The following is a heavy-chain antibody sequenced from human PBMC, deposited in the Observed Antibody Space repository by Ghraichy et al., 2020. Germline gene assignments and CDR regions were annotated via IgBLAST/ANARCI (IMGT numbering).Heavy chain of an antibody. CDR1: GGTFSSYA. CDR3: ARICSTSCSAYYYGMDV. V-gene: IGHV1-69*13. J-gene: IGHJ6*02. CDR2: IIPIFGTA. Sequence: SVKVSCKASGGTFSSYAISWVRQAPGQGLEWMGGIIPIFGTANYAQKFQGRVTITADESTSTAYMELSSLRSEDTAVYYCARICSTSCSAYYYGMDVWGQGTTVTVSS. D-gene: IGHD2-2*01.